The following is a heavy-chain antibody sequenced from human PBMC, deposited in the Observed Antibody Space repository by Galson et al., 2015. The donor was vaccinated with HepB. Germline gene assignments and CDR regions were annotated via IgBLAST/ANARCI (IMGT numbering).Heavy chain of an antibody. D-gene: IGHD6-19*01. Sequence: SETLSLTCTMSGGSISDYYCGWIRQSPGKELEWIGYVSRSENTKYNPSLKSRVTMALDTSKNQFSLRLTSVTAADTAVYYCVTGRGWLVDYWGQGMLVTVSS. CDR1: GGSISDYY. J-gene: IGHJ4*02. V-gene: IGHV4-59*01. CDR3: VTGRGWLVDY. CDR2: VSRSENT.